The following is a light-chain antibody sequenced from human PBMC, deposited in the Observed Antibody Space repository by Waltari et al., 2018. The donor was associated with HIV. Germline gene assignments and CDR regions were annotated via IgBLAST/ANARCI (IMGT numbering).Light chain of an antibody. CDR1: QSVSTK. Sequence: EIVMIQSPITLSVSLGERATLSCRASQSVSTKLTWYQQRPGQAPRLLIYGASTRATGIPARFSGSGSGTEFTVTISSLQSEDFAVYYCQQYDSWPRTFGQGTKVEIK. CDR2: GAS. J-gene: IGKJ1*01. V-gene: IGKV3-15*01. CDR3: QQYDSWPRT.